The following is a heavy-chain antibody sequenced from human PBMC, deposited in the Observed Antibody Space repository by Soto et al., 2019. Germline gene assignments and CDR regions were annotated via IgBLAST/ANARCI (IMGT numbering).Heavy chain of an antibody. J-gene: IGHJ5*02. V-gene: IGHV1-18*01. CDR2: INTYNGNT. D-gene: IGHD3-10*01. Sequence: QVQLVQSGAEVKKPGASVKVSCKASGYTFTNYGISWVRQAPGQGLEWMGWINTYNGNTNQAQKLQGRVTMTTDTSTSTAYMELRSLRSDDTAVYYCARGVGSGTYYNQYNWFDPWGQGTLVTVSS. CDR3: ARGVGSGTYYNQYNWFDP. CDR1: GYTFTNYG.